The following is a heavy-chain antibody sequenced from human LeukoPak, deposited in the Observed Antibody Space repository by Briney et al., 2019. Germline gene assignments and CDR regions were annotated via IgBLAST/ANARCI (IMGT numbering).Heavy chain of an antibody. Sequence: GGSLRLSCAVSGFTFSSYAMSWVRQAPGKGLEWVSAISGSGGSTYYADSVKGRFTISRDNSKNTLYLQMNSLRAEDTAVYYCAGSAAGIPTLLDYWGQGTLVTVSS. D-gene: IGHD6-13*01. CDR2: ISGSGGST. CDR3: AGSAAGIPTLLDY. CDR1: GFTFSSYA. V-gene: IGHV3-23*01. J-gene: IGHJ4*02.